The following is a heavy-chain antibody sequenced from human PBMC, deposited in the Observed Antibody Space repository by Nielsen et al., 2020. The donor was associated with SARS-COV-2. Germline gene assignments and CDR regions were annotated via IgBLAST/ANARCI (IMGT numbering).Heavy chain of an antibody. J-gene: IGHJ6*02. CDR2: VYWDEDK. D-gene: IGHD1-20*01. Sequence: SGPTLVKPKQTLTLTCTFSGFSLSTSGVGMGWIRQPPGKALEWLAVVYWDEDKSYSPSLKSRFSITKDTSKSQVVLTMTNMDPVDTATYYCAHRGRGNWNPWSFGMDVWGQGTTVTVSS. CDR1: GFSLSTSGVG. CDR3: AHRGRGNWNPWSFGMDV. V-gene: IGHV2-5*02.